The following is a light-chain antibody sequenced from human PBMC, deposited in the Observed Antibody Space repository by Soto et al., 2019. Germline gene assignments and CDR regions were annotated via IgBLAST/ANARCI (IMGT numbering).Light chain of an antibody. Sequence: QLVLTQPSYASASLGSSVSLTCTLSSRHSFYDIAWHQQRPGTAPRYLMKVEGSGNYDKGSGIPERFSGSSSGADRYLTISSLRSEDEGDYYCESWDSDTRVFGGGTKLTVL. CDR1: SRHSFYD. CDR2: VEGSGNY. CDR3: ESWDSDTRV. V-gene: IGLV4-60*03. J-gene: IGLJ3*02.